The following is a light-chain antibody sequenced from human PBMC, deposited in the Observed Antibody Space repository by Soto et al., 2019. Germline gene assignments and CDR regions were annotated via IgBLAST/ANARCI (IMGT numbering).Light chain of an antibody. V-gene: IGKV1-33*01. J-gene: IGKJ4*01. CDR2: DAS. Sequence: DIQMTQSPSSLSASVGDRVTITCQASQNINNYLNWYQQKPGRAPKLLIYDASNLEAGVPSRFRGSGSGTDFTLTISCLQSEDFATYYCQQYYSFPLTFGGGTKVDIK. CDR1: QNINNY. CDR3: QQYYSFPLT.